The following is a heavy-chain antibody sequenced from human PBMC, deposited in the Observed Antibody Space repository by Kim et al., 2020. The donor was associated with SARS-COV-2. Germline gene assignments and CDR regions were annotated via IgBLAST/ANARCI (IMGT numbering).Heavy chain of an antibody. Sequence: GGSLRLSCAASGFTFSSYAMHWVRQAPGKGLEWVAVISYDGSNKYYADSVKGRFTISRDNSKNTLYLQMNSLRAEDTAVYYCARAIGESPPVWYYYYGMDVWGQGTTVTVSS. V-gene: IGHV3-30*04. CDR1: GFTFSSYA. J-gene: IGHJ6*02. CDR3: ARAIGESPPVWYYYYGMDV. CDR2: ISYDGSNK. D-gene: IGHD3-10*01.